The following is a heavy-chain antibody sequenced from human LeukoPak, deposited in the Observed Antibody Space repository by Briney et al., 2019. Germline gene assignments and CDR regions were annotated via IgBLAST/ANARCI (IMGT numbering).Heavy chain of an antibody. Sequence: PSETLSLTCTVSGGSISSGGYYWSWIRQHPGRGLEWIGYIYYSGSTYYNPSLKSRVTISVDTSKNQFSLKLSSVTAADTAVYYCARGLGRRIAAAGNFEVVWFDPWGQGTLVTVSS. J-gene: IGHJ5*02. CDR2: IYYSGST. D-gene: IGHD6-13*01. CDR1: GGSISSGGYY. CDR3: ARGLGRRIAAAGNFEVVWFDP. V-gene: IGHV4-31*03.